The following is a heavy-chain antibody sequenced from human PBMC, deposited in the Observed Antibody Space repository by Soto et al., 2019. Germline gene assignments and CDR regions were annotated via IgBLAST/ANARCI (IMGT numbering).Heavy chain of an antibody. D-gene: IGHD1-26*01. CDR1: GFTFSSYA. CDR2: ISGSGGST. Sequence: EGQLLESGGGLVQPGGSLRLSCAASGFTFSSYAMSWVRQAPGKGLEWVSGISGSGGSTFYADSVKGRFTISRDNSKNTLYLQMNSLRAEDTALYYCAKDPGSVKWEGLDFWGQGTLVTVSS. V-gene: IGHV3-23*01. J-gene: IGHJ4*02. CDR3: AKDPGSVKWEGLDF.